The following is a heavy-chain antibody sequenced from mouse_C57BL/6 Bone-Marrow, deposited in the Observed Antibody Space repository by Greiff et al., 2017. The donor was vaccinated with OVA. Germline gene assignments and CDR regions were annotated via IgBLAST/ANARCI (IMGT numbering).Heavy chain of an antibody. CDR2: ISNGGGST. Sequence: EVKLVESGGGLVQPGGSLKLSCAASGFTFSDYYMYWVRQTPEKRLEWVAYISNGGGSTYYPDTVKGRFTISRDNAKNTLYLQMSRLKSEDTAMYYCARRGLVEGDYAMDDWGQGTSVTVSS. J-gene: IGHJ4*01. V-gene: IGHV5-12*01. D-gene: IGHD1-1*01. CDR1: GFTFSDYY. CDR3: ARRGLVEGDYAMDD.